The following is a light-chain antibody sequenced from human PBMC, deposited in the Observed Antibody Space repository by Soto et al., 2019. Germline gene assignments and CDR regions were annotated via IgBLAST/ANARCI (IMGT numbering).Light chain of an antibody. CDR1: QGISSD. J-gene: IGKJ2*01. Sequence: DIQLTQSPSFLSASVGDRVTITCRASQGISSDLAWYRQKPGKAPEVLIYPAFTLQSGVPSRFSGTGSGTEFTLTVSSLQPEDFATYYCQQVNRYPRTFGQGTKLEIK. CDR3: QQVNRYPRT. V-gene: IGKV1-9*01. CDR2: PAF.